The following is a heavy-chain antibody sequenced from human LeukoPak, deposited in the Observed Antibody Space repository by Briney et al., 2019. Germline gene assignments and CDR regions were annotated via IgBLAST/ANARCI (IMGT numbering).Heavy chain of an antibody. CDR3: ARFLAYCGGDCYREGY. Sequence: SETLSLTCTVSGGSITSFYWSWIRQPPGKGLEWIGYVYYTGSTNYNPSLNSRVTISLDTSKNQFSLKLSSVTAADTAVYYCARFLAYCGGDCYREGYWGQGTLVTVSS. V-gene: IGHV4-59*08. CDR2: VYYTGST. D-gene: IGHD2-21*02. J-gene: IGHJ4*02. CDR1: GGSITSFY.